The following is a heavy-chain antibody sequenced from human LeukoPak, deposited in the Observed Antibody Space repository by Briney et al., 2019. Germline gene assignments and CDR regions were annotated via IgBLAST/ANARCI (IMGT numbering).Heavy chain of an antibody. CDR2: IIPILGIA. V-gene: IGHV1-69*04. D-gene: IGHD6-19*01. Sequence: SVEVSCKASGGTFSSYAISWVRQAPGQGLEWMGRIIPILGIANYAQKFQGRVTITADKSTSTAYMELSSLRSEDTAVYYCARDVTVAGTRWYYFDYWGQGTLVTVSS. CDR1: GGTFSSYA. CDR3: ARDVTVAGTRWYYFDY. J-gene: IGHJ4*02.